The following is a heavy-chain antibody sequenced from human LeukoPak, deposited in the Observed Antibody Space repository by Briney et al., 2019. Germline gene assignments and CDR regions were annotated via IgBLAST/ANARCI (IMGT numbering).Heavy chain of an antibody. CDR1: GYTFASYA. D-gene: IGHD3-9*01. CDR2: INTNTGNP. CDR3: ARTHYDILTGYSVDAFDI. J-gene: IGHJ3*02. V-gene: IGHV7-4-1*02. Sequence: ASVKVSCKASGYTFASYAMNWVRQAPGQGLEWMGWINTNTGNPTYAQGFTGRFVFSLDTSVSTAYLQISSLKAEDTAVYYCARTHYDILTGYSVDAFDIWGQGTVVTVSS.